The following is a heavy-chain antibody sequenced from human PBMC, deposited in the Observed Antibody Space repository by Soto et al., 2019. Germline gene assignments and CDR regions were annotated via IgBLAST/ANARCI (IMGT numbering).Heavy chain of an antibody. CDR3: AKDLRRVGATGY. Sequence: GGSLRLSCAASGFTFSSYAMSWVRQAPGKGLEWVSAISGSSGSTYYADSVKGRFTISRDNSKNTLYLQMNSLRAEDTAVYYCAKDLRRVGATGYWGQGTLVTVSS. D-gene: IGHD1-26*01. CDR2: ISGSSGST. CDR1: GFTFSSYA. V-gene: IGHV3-23*01. J-gene: IGHJ4*02.